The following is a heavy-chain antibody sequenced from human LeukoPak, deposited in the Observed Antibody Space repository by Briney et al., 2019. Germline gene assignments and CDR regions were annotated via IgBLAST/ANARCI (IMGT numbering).Heavy chain of an antibody. CDR3: ARDVGRSWDY. Sequence: SQTLSITCTISGDSVSSNSAAWSWIRQSPSRGLEWLGRTYYRSKWFNDYAVSVKSRITINPDTSKNQFSLQLNSVTPEDTAVYYCARDVGRSWDYWGQGTLVTVSS. CDR1: GDSVSSNSAA. CDR2: TYYRSKWFN. V-gene: IGHV6-1*01. D-gene: IGHD1-26*01. J-gene: IGHJ4*02.